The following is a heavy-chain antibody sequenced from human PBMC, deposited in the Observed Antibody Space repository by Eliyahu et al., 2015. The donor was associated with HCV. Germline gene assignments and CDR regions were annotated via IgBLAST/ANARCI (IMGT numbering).Heavy chain of an antibody. CDR1: GFXLXSYW. Sequence: EVQLVESGGGLVQPGGSLXLSCAASGFXLXSYWMHWVRQAPGKGLVWVSRINXDGSSTSYADSVKGRFTISRDNAKNTLYLQMNSLRAEDTAVYYCTRGTSGSYGYFDYWGQGTLVTVSS. CDR3: TRGTSGSYGYFDY. J-gene: IGHJ4*02. D-gene: IGHD1-26*01. V-gene: IGHV3-74*01. CDR2: INXDGSST.